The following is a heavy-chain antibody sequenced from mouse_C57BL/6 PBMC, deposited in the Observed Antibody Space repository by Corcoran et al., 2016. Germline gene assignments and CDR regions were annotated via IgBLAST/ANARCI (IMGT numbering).Heavy chain of an antibody. Sequence: EVQLQQSGPELVKPGASVKISCKASGYTFTDYYMNWEKQSHGKSLEWIGDINPNNGGTSYNQKFKGKATLTVDKSSSTAYMELRSLTSEDSAVYYCARKGAMDYWGQGTSVTVSS. CDR1: GYTFTDYY. CDR2: INPNNGGT. J-gene: IGHJ4*01. V-gene: IGHV1-26*01. CDR3: ARKGAMDY.